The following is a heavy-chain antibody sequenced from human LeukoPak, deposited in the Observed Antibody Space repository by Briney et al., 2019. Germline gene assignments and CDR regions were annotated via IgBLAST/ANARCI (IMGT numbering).Heavy chain of an antibody. CDR1: GFTFSTYW. D-gene: IGHD4-17*01. Sequence: GGSLRLSCAVSGFTFSTYWMSWVRQAPGKGLEWVANIKHDGSEKYSVDSAKGRFTISRDNAKKSLYLQMNSLRAEDTAVYYCARDEYIHGDLTNFDSWGQGTLVIVSS. V-gene: IGHV3-7*01. J-gene: IGHJ4*02. CDR3: ARDEYIHGDLTNFDS. CDR2: IKHDGSEK.